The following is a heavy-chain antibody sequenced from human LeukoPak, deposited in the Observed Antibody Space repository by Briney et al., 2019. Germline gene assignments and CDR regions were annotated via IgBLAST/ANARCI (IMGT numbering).Heavy chain of an antibody. CDR1: GFTFSSYG. Sequence: PGTSLRLSCAASGFTFSSYGVHWVRQAPGKGLEWVAVISYDGSNKYYADSVEGRFTISRDNSKNTLYLQMNSLRAEDTAVYYCARDHEGYGDYVWGQGTLVTVSS. D-gene: IGHD4-17*01. J-gene: IGHJ4*02. CDR3: ARDHEGYGDYV. CDR2: ISYDGSNK. V-gene: IGHV3-30*03.